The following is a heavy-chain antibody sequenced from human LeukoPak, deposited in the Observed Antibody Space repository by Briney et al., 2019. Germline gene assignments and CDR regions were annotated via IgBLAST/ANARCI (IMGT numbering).Heavy chain of an antibody. D-gene: IGHD3-22*01. Sequence: GESLKISCEASGYSFTNYWIAWVRQTPGKGLEWMGFTYPGESNTRYSPSFRSQVTLSVDKSINTAYLQWSSLKASDTAMYYCARHVTTSDYESSWFDSWGQGTLVIVSS. CDR2: TYPGESNT. J-gene: IGHJ5*01. CDR1: GYSFTNYW. V-gene: IGHV5-51*01. CDR3: ARHVTTSDYESSWFDS.